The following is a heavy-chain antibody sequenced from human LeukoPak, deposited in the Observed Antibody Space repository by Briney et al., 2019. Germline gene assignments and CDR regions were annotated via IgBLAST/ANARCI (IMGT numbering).Heavy chain of an antibody. D-gene: IGHD3-22*01. CDR2: IYHSGNT. CDR1: GVSITTYY. V-gene: IGHV4-4*09. Sequence: SETLSLTCTVSGVSITTYYWSWVRQPPGKGLEWFGFIYHSGNTNYNPSLKSRVAMSVDTSKSQFSLRLSSVTAADTAVYYCATMTRRGQYYFDNWGQGTLVTVSS. J-gene: IGHJ4*02. CDR3: ATMTRRGQYYFDN.